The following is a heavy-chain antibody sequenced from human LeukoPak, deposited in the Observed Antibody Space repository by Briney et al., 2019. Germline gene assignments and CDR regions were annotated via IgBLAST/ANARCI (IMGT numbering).Heavy chain of an antibody. J-gene: IGHJ4*02. Sequence: SETLSLTCTVSGGSISSGDYYWNWIRQPPGKGLEWIGYIYYSRSTSYSPSLKSRLTISVDTSKNQFSLKLSSVTAADTADYYCARDGYNSGYFDYWGQGTLVTVSS. CDR2: IYYSRST. CDR1: GGSISSGDYY. CDR3: ARDGYNSGYFDY. V-gene: IGHV4-30-4*01. D-gene: IGHD5-24*01.